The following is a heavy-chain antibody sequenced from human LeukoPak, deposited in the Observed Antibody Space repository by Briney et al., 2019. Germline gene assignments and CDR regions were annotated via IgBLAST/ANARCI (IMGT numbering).Heavy chain of an antibody. V-gene: IGHV4-59*01. CDR3: ASILTTVTTEAFDI. J-gene: IGHJ3*02. CDR2: IYYSGST. CDR1: GGSISSYY. Sequence: SETLSLTCTVSGGSISSYYWSRIRQPPGKGLEWIGYIYYSGSTNYNPSLKSRVTISVDTSKNQFSLKLSSVTAADTAVYYCASILTTVTTEAFDIWGQGTMVTVSS. D-gene: IGHD4-11*01.